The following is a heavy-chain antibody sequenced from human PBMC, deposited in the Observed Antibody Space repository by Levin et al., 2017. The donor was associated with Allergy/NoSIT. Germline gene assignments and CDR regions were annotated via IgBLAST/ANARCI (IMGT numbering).Heavy chain of an antibody. CDR3: ARDDYSKRYYGMDV. CDR1: GFTFSSYS. J-gene: IGHJ6*02. D-gene: IGHD4-11*01. V-gene: IGHV3-21*01. CDR2: ISSSSSYI. Sequence: GGSLRLSCAASGFTFSSYSMNWVRQAPGKGLEWVSSISSSSSYIYYADSVKGRFTISRDNAKNSLYLQMNSLRAEDTAVYYCARDDYSKRYYGMDVWGQGTTVTVSS.